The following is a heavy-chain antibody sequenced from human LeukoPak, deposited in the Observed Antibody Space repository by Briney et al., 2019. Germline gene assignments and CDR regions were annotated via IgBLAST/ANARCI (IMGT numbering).Heavy chain of an antibody. CDR1: GFPFRDYY. CDR2: ISRSGDTL. CDR3: ASSRGGYYYYYYGMDV. V-gene: IGHV3-11*01. Sequence: GGSLRLSCAASGFPFRDYYMTWIRQAPGKGLEWISYISRSGDTLYYADSVEGRFTISRVNAKNSLFLQMNSLRADDTAVYYCASSRGGYYYYYYGMDVWGQGTTVTVSS. D-gene: IGHD2-15*01. J-gene: IGHJ6*02.